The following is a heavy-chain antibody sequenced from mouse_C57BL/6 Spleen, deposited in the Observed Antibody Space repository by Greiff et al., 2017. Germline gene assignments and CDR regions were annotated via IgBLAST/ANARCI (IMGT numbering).Heavy chain of an antibody. J-gene: IGHJ4*01. V-gene: IGHV14-3*01. CDR3: ARLSSHYAMDG. CDR1: GFTIKNTY. D-gene: IGHD1-1*01. Sequence: EVQLQQSVAELVRPGASVKLSCTASGFTIKNTYMHWVKQRPEQGLEWIGRIDAANGNTKYAPMFQGKATITADASSNTAYLQLSSMTAEDTAIYCCARLSSHYAMDGWGKGTTVTVSS. CDR2: IDAANGNT.